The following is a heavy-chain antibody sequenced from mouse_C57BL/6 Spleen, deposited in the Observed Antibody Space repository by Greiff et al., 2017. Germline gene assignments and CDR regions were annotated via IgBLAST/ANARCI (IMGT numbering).Heavy chain of an antibody. CDR3: TRDYDGYYRAWFAY. J-gene: IGHJ3*01. CDR2: ISSGGDYI. Sequence: EVMLVESGEGLVKPGGSLKLSCAASGFPFSSYAMSLVRPTPEKRLAWVAYISSGGDYIYYADPVKGRFTISRDNARNTLYLQMSSLKSEDTAMYYCTRDYDGYYRAWFAYWGQGTLVTVSA. V-gene: IGHV5-9-1*02. CDR1: GFPFSSYA. D-gene: IGHD2-3*01.